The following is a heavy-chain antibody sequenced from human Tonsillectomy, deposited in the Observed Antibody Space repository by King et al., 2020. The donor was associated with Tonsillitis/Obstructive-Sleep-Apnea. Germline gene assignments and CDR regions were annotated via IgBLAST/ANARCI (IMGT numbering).Heavy chain of an antibody. Sequence: VQLQESGPGLVKPSETLSLTCTVSGGSISSYYWSWIRPPPGKGLEWIGYIYYSGSTNYNPSLKSRVTISVDTSKNQFSLKLSSVTAADTAVYYCARGACGYSGYGGALYYYYYMDVWGKETTVTVSS. CDR3: ARGACGYSGYGGALYYYYYMDV. CDR1: GGSISSYY. CDR2: IYYSGST. J-gene: IGHJ6*03. D-gene: IGHD5-12*01. V-gene: IGHV4-59*01.